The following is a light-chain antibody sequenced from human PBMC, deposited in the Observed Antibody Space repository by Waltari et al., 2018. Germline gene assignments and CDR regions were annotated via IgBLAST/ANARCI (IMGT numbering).Light chain of an antibody. CDR3: QQSYTTPLT. CDR1: QAINGY. Sequence: DIQVTQSPSSLSAPVGDSVTITCRPSQAINGYINWDQQKPGKATKILIYGASNVQSGVPSRFSGSGSGTDFTLTISSLQPEDCATYYCQQSYTTPLTFGGGTKVEIK. CDR2: GAS. V-gene: IGKV1-39*01. J-gene: IGKJ4*01.